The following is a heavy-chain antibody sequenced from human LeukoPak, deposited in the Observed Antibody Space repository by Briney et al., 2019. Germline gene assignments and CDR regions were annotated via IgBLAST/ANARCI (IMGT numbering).Heavy chain of an antibody. D-gene: IGHD3-16*01. J-gene: IGHJ6*02. CDR2: ISGSGGST. V-gene: IGHV3-23*01. Sequence: GGSLRLSCAASGFTFSSYAMSWVRQAPGKGLEWVSAISGSGGSTYYADSEKGRFTISRDNSKNTLYLQMNSLRAEDTAVYYCARNLRLNYYYYGMDVWGQGTTVTVSS. CDR1: GFTFSSYA. CDR3: ARNLRLNYYYYGMDV.